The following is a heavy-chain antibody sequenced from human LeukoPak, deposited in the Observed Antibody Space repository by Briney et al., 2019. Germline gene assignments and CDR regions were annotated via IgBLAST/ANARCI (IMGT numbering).Heavy chain of an antibody. Sequence: SETLSPTCIVSGGSVNSGSYYWSWIRQPPGKGLEWIGYIYNSVSTNYNPSLKSRVTISVDTSKNQLSLKLSSVTAADTAVYYCVRDLVATIDHYYYGMDVWGQGTTVTVSS. J-gene: IGHJ6*02. D-gene: IGHD5-12*01. V-gene: IGHV4-61*01. CDR3: VRDLVATIDHYYYGMDV. CDR2: IYNSVST. CDR1: GGSVNSGSYY.